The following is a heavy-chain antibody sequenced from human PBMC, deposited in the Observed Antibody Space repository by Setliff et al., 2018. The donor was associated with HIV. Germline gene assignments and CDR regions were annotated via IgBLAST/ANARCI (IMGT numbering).Heavy chain of an antibody. J-gene: IGHJ6*03. CDR1: GYSFTNYW. CDR2: IFPDDSDT. V-gene: IGHV5-51*01. CDR3: ARHAGPRNFWSGYSSAMDV. Sequence: GESLKISCKGSGYSFTNYWVGWVRQMPGKGLERMGIIFPDDSDTRYSPSFQGQVTISADKSISTAYLQWTSLKASDTAMYYCARHAGPRNFWSGYSSAMDVWGKGTTVTVSS. D-gene: IGHD3-3*01.